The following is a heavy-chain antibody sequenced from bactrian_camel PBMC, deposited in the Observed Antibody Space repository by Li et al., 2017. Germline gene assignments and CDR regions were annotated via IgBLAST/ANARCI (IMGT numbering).Heavy chain of an antibody. J-gene: IGHJ4*01. Sequence: VQLVESGGGSVQPGGSLRVSCAASGFTFSNYAASWVRQAPGKGLEWVSAVNSGGGITYYADSVKGRFTISRDNAKNTLYLQLNSLNTEDTAMYYCALHLLVRYEYKYWGQGTQVTVS. CDR1: GFTFSNYA. D-gene: IGHD6*01. CDR2: VNSGGGIT. V-gene: IGHV3S31*01. CDR3: ALHLLVRYEYKY.